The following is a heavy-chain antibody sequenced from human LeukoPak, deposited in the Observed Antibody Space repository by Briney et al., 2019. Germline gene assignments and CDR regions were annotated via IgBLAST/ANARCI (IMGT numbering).Heavy chain of an antibody. CDR1: GFTFSTYA. V-gene: IGHV3-23*01. CDR2: ISGSGGST. Sequence: GGSLRLSCAASGFTFSTYAMSWVRQAPGKGLEWVSTISGSGGSTYYADSVKGRFTVSRDNAKNSLYLQMNSLRAEDTAVYYCARGATMIVTDYWGQGTLVTVSS. CDR3: ARGATMIVTDY. D-gene: IGHD3-22*01. J-gene: IGHJ4*02.